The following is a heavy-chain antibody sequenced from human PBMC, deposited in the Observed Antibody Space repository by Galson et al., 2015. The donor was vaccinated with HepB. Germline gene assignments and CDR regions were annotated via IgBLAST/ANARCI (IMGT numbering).Heavy chain of an antibody. CDR1: GFTFSGSA. CDR3: ARLGDLSGYSSL. Sequence: SLRLSCAASGFTFSGSAIHWVRQASGKGLEWVGRIRSNASSHATAYTASLKGRFTISRDDSKNTAYPHMNSLKTEDTAVYYCARLGDLSGYSSLWGQGTLVTVSS. CDR2: IRSNASSHAT. D-gene: IGHD6-19*01. J-gene: IGHJ4*02. V-gene: IGHV3-73*01.